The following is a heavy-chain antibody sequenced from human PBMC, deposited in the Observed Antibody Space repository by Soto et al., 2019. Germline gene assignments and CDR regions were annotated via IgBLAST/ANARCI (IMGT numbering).Heavy chain of an antibody. CDR2: TYYRSIWQT. CDR1: GDSVSSNDAV. Sequence: QVQLQQSGPGLVKPSQTLSLTCAISGDSVSSNDAVWNWIRQSPSRGLEWLGRTYYRSIWQTEYAVSVKGRMTINPDASTNQFSPQLNSVPPEDTAMYYTARLVGNSWLDHWGQGTLVTVSA. V-gene: IGHV6-1*01. D-gene: IGHD6-6*01. J-gene: IGHJ5*02. CDR3: ARLVGNSWLDH.